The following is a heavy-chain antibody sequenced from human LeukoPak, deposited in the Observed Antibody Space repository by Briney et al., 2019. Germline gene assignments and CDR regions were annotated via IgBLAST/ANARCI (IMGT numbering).Heavy chain of an antibody. D-gene: IGHD1-14*01. Sequence: GGSLRLSCAASGFTLSNYPMGWVRQAPVKGVEWLSAIGEEKSGSWTKSADSVKGRFTISRDNSKNTLYLQMNSLRAEDTAVYYCARDPYRGAPDYLDYWGQGTLVTVSP. CDR1: GFTLSNYP. CDR2: IGEEKSGSWT. CDR3: ARDPYRGAPDYLDY. V-gene: IGHV3-23*01. J-gene: IGHJ4*02.